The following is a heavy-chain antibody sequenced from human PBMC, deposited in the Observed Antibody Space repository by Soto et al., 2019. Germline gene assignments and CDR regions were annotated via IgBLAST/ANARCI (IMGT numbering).Heavy chain of an antibody. J-gene: IGHJ4*02. CDR3: ARGDYSNFSPLWY. Sequence: GGSLRLSCAASGFTFSSYSMNWVRQAPGKGLEWFSSISSSSSYIYYADSVKGRFTISGDNAKNSLYLQMNSLRAEDTAVYYCARGDYSNFSPLWYWGQGTLVTVSS. V-gene: IGHV3-21*01. D-gene: IGHD4-4*01. CDR2: ISSSSSYI. CDR1: GFTFSSYS.